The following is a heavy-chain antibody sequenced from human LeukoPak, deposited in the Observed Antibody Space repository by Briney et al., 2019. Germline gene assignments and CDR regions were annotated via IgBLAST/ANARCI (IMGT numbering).Heavy chain of an antibody. CDR2: IYYSGST. CDR1: GVSISSSSYY. CDR3: ARGRKGGSAL. J-gene: IGHJ4*02. V-gene: IGHV4-39*07. D-gene: IGHD3-10*01. Sequence: SETLSLTCTVSGVSISSSSYYWGWIRQPPGKGLEWIGSIYYSGSTYYNPSLKSRVTISVDTSKNQFSLKLSSVTAADTAVYYCARGRKGGSALWGQGTLVTVSS.